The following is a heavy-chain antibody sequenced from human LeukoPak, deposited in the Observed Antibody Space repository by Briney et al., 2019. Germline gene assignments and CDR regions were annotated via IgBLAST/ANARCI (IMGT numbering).Heavy chain of an antibody. V-gene: IGHV1-69*04. CDR1: GGTFSSYA. Sequence: GASVKVSCKASGGTFSSYAITWVRQAPGQGLEWMGRIIPILDITNYAQKFQGRLMITADKSTSTAYMELSSLRSEDTAVYYCATLYSSSWSYYFDYWGQGTLVTVSS. CDR3: ATLYSSSWSYYFDY. J-gene: IGHJ4*02. CDR2: IIPILDIT. D-gene: IGHD6-13*01.